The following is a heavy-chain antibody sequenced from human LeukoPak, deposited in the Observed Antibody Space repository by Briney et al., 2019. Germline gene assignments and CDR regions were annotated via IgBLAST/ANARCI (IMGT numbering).Heavy chain of an antibody. CDR3: GRLGYYDSSGYFCFDG. Sequence: SETLSLTCTVSGRSLSSSSYYWGWVRQPPGMGQESVGSIYYSGRTYYNPSLKRRVTISVDTSKNKFSLKLGSVTAAETAVYYGGRLGYYDSSGYFCFDGWGEGTLVTVSS. V-gene: IGHV4-39*01. J-gene: IGHJ4*02. CDR1: GRSLSSSSYY. CDR2: IYYSGRT. D-gene: IGHD3-22*01.